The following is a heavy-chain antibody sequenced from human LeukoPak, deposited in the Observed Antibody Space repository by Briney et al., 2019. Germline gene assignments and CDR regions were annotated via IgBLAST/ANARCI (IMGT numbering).Heavy chain of an antibody. CDR3: ATDPAYCSSTSCSFDY. Sequence: ASVKVSCKVSGYTLTELSMHWVRQAPGKGLEWMGGFDPEDGETIYAQKFQGRVTMTEDTSTDTAYMELSSLRSEDTAMYYCATDPAYCSSTSCSFDYWGQGTLVTVSS. CDR1: GYTLTELS. CDR2: FDPEDGET. J-gene: IGHJ4*02. D-gene: IGHD2-2*01. V-gene: IGHV1-24*01.